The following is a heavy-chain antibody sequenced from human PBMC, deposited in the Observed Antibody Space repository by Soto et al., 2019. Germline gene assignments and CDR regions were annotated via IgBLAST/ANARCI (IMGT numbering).Heavy chain of an antibody. Sequence: SETLSLTCTVSGGSINSYYWSWIRQPPGKGLEWIGNIYYSGSTIYNPSLKSRVTISVDTSKNQFSLKLSSVTAADTAVYYCARQSSLNSGSYYKMFDFWGQGTVVTVSS. V-gene: IGHV4-59*08. CDR3: ARQSSLNSGSYYKMFDF. CDR2: IYYSGST. J-gene: IGHJ4*02. CDR1: GGSINSYY. D-gene: IGHD3-10*01.